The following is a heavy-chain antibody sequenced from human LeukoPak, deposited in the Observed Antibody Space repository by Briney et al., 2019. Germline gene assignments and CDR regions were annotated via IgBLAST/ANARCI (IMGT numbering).Heavy chain of an antibody. CDR1: GFAFSSYS. CDR3: ARDLDGDYASY. D-gene: IGHD4-17*01. V-gene: IGHV3-21*01. J-gene: IGHJ4*02. Sequence: GGSLRLSCAASGFAFSSYSMNWVRQAPGKGLEWVSSISNSSTYIYYADSVKGRFTISRDNAKNSLYLQMNSLRAEDTAVYYCARDLDGDYASYWGQGTLVTVSS. CDR2: ISNSSTYI.